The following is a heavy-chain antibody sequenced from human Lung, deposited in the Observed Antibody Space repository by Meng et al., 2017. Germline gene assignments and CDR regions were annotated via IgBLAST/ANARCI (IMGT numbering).Heavy chain of an antibody. V-gene: IGHV1-2*06. J-gene: IGHJ4*02. CDR2: INPKSGDT. Sequence: QVQLVQSGAEVKKPGASVKVSCKPSGHHFPDYYIHWVRRAPGQGLEWMGRINPKSGDTHYAQKFQARVTMTGDTSISTAYMELSGLRSDDTAMYYCARDEDISAAGKLFGDYWGQGTLVTVSS. CDR1: GHHFPDYY. CDR3: ARDEDISAAGKLFGDY. D-gene: IGHD6-25*01.